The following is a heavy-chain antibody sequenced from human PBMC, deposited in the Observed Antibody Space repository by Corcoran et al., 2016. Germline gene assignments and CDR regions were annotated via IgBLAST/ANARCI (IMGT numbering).Heavy chain of an antibody. CDR2: IYPGDSDT. D-gene: IGHD3-3*01. Sequence: EVQLVQSGAEVKKPGESLKISCKGSGYSFTSYWIGWVRQMPGKGLEWMGIIYPGDSDTRYSPSFQGQVTISADKSISTAYLQWSSLKASDTAMYYWARSTTIFGVVTDGMDVWGQGTTVTVSS. J-gene: IGHJ6*02. CDR3: ARSTTIFGVVTDGMDV. V-gene: IGHV5-51*01. CDR1: GYSFTSYW.